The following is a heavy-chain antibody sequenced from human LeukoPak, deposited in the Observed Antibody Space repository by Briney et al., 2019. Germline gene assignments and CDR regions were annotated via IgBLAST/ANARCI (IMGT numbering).Heavy chain of an antibody. Sequence: SETLSLTCAVSGDSISSSTWWSWVRQPPGKGLEWIGEIHHSGSTNYNPSLKSRVTISVDKSKNQFSLKLSSVTAADTAVYYCARDAQTASYGDYSDWGQGTLVSVSS. V-gene: IGHV4-4*02. D-gene: IGHD4-17*01. J-gene: IGHJ4*02. CDR2: IHHSGST. CDR3: ARDAQTASYGDYSD. CDR1: GDSISSSTW.